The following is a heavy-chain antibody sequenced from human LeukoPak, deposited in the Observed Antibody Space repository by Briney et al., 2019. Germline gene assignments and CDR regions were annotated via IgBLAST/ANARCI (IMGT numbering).Heavy chain of an antibody. CDR2: LDPEAGEM. J-gene: IGHJ4*02. CDR3: ARDRMVVGVPFVY. CDR1: GHTLTELS. V-gene: IGHV1-24*01. Sequence: GASVKVSCKVSGHTLTELSLHWVRQAPGKGLEWMGGLDPEAGEMIYSQKFQGRVTMTEDTSTDIAYMELRSLRADDTAVYYCARDRMVVGVPFVYWGQGTLVTVSS. D-gene: IGHD3-10*01.